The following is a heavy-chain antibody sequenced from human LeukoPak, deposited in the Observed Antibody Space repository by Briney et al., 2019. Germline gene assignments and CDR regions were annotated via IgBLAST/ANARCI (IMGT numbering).Heavy chain of an antibody. CDR1: GFTFSSYA. V-gene: IGHV3-7*01. Sequence: GGSLRLSCAASGFTFSSYAMSWVRQAPGKGLEWVANIKQDGSEKYYVDSVKGRFTISRDNAKNSLYLQMNSLRAEDTAVYYCAREYPSSSWYGYSPVSPLDYWGQGTLVTVSS. CDR3: AREYPSSSWYGYSPVSPLDY. CDR2: IKQDGSEK. D-gene: IGHD6-13*01. J-gene: IGHJ4*02.